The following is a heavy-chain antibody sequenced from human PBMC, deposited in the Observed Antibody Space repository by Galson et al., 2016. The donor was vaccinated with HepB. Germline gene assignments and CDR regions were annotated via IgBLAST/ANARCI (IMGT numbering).Heavy chain of an antibody. CDR1: GFTFSNYG. V-gene: IGHV3-48*01. J-gene: IGHJ4*02. Sequence: SLRLSCAASGFTFSNYGMTWVRQAPGKGLEWVSYISSSSSIIHYADSVTGRFTISRDNAKNLLYLQMSSLRAEDTAVFYCVRGSRGSLTVFGGRVPYFDSWGQGTLVTVSS. CDR2: ISSSSSII. CDR3: VRGSRGSLTVFGGRVPYFDS. D-gene: IGHD3-3*01.